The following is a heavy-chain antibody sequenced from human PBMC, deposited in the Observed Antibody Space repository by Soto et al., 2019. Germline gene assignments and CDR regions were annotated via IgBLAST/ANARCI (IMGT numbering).Heavy chain of an antibody. CDR2: IWYDGSNK. D-gene: IGHD6-13*01. V-gene: IGHV3-33*01. J-gene: IGHJ6*02. CDR3: VSSPLYYSYGMDV. CDR1: GFTFSSYG. Sequence: GGSLRLSCAASGFTFSSYGMHWVRQAPGKGLEWVAVIWYDGSNKYYADSVKGRFTISRDNSKNTLYLQMNSLRAEDTAVYYCVSSPLYYSYGMDVWGQGTTVTVSS.